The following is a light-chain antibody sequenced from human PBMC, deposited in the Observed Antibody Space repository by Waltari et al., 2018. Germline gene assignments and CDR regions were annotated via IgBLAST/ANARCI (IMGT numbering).Light chain of an antibody. V-gene: IGKV1-8*01. J-gene: IGKJ1*01. CDR2: AAS. CDR1: QGISSY. CDR3: QQYYSYPPT. Sequence: AIRMTQSPSSFSASTGDRVTITCRASQGISSYLAWYQQKPGKAPNLLISAASTLPSGVPSRFSGSGSGTDFTLTIRRLQSEDFATYYCQQYYSYPPTFGQGTKVEFK.